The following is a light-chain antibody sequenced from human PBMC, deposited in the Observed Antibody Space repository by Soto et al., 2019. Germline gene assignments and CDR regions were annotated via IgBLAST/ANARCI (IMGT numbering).Light chain of an antibody. CDR2: NKN. CDR1: RSNIGSHP. J-gene: IGLJ3*02. CDR3: SEWDDSLNGPV. V-gene: IGLV1-44*01. Sequence: QSVLTQPPSASGTPGQRVTVSCSGSRSNIGSHPVHWYQQLPGTAPKLLIFNKNLRPSGVPDRFSGSKSGTSASLAISGLQSEDEVDYYCSEWDDSLNGPVFGGGTKVTVL.